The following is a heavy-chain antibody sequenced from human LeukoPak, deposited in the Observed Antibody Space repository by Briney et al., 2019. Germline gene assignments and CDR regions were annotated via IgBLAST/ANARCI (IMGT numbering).Heavy chain of an antibody. Sequence: GASLRLSCAASGFTFSTYSMNWVRQAPGKGLEWVGFIRSKAYGGTTEYAASVKGRFTISRDDSKSIAYLQMNSLKTEDTAVYYCTRKIHDYGDYEEYWGQGTLVTVSS. V-gene: IGHV3-49*02. CDR3: TRKIHDYGDYEEY. J-gene: IGHJ4*02. D-gene: IGHD4-17*01. CDR2: IRSKAYGGTT. CDR1: GFTFSTYS.